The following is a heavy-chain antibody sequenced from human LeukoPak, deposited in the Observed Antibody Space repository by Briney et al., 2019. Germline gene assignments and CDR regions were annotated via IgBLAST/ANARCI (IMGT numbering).Heavy chain of an antibody. CDR2: ISGRNDST. CDR1: GFTFNRYA. D-gene: IGHD2-2*01. V-gene: IGHV3-23*01. Sequence: GGSLRLSCAASGFTFNRYAMSWVRQAPGKGLEWVSAISGRNDSTKYADSVKGRFTISRDNSGNTLFLQMNSLRAEDTAVYYCARRYCTSTTCFFYMDVWGRGTTVTVSS. CDR3: ARRYCTSTTCFFYMDV. J-gene: IGHJ6*04.